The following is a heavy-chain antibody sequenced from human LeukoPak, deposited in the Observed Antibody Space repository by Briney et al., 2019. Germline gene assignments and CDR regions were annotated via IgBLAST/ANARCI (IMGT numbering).Heavy chain of an antibody. V-gene: IGHV3-23*01. CDR2: ISGSGGST. Sequence: GGSLRLSCAASGFTFSSYAMSWVRQAPGKGLEWVSAISGSGGSTYYADSVKGRFTISRDNSKNTLYLQMNSLRAEDTAVYYCAKDPDAIVVVVAAQPHYWGQGTLVTVSS. CDR1: GFTFSSYA. J-gene: IGHJ4*02. CDR3: AKDPDAIVVVVAAQPHY. D-gene: IGHD2-15*01.